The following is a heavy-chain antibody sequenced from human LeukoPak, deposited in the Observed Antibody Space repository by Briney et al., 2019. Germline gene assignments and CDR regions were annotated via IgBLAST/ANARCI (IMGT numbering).Heavy chain of an antibody. J-gene: IGHJ4*02. CDR2: IIPIFGTA. CDR1: GGSFSSEA. D-gene: IGHD2-15*01. CDR3: GRKAGDCGGGSCYSIDC. V-gene: IGHV1-69*05. Sequence: SVKVSCKAFGGSFSSEAISWVRQAPGQGLEWMGGIIPIFGTANYAQKFQGRVTITTDESTTTAYMEVSSLRSEDTAVYYCGRKAGDCGGGSCYSIDCWGQGTLVTVSS.